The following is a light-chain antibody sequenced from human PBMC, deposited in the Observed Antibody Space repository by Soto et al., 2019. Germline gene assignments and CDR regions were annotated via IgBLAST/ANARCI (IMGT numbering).Light chain of an antibody. CDR3: QQYYSATLT. J-gene: IGKJ4*01. CDR1: QSILYSSNNKNY. V-gene: IGKV4-1*01. Sequence: DIVMTQSPDSLAVSLGDRATINCKSSQSILYSSNNKNYLVWYQQKQGQPPKLLIYWASTRESGVPERLSGSGSGTDLTLTISSLQDEDVAVYYCQQYYSATLTFGGGTKVDIK. CDR2: WAS.